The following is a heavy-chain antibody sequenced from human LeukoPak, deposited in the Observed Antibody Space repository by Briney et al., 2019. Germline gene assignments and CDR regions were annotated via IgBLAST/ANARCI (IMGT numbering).Heavy chain of an antibody. D-gene: IGHD4-23*01. V-gene: IGHV4-59*08. CDR2: IYYSGST. CDR3: ARHLSTVVGRGAFDI. CDR1: GGSISSYY. J-gene: IGHJ3*02. Sequence: SETLSLTCTVSGGSISSYYWSWIRQPPGKGLEWIGYIYYSGSTNYNPSLKSRVTISVDTSKNQFSLKLGSVTAADTAVYYCARHLSTVVGRGAFDIWGQGTMVTVSS.